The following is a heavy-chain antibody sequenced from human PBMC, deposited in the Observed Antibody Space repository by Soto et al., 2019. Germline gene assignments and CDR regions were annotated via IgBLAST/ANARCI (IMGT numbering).Heavy chain of an antibody. D-gene: IGHD2-21*02. CDR3: AREPGGDKVDY. CDR1: GASVSSDYYY. V-gene: IGHV4-30-4*01. J-gene: IGHJ4*02. Sequence: QVQLQESGPGLVEPSQTLSLTCTVSGASVSSDYYYWSWIRQPPGRGLEWIGHIYNSGSTYSNPSLTGRVTVALDTPKNQFSLNLSSGTAAATAVYYCAREPGGDKVDYWGQGTLVTVSS. CDR2: IYNSGST.